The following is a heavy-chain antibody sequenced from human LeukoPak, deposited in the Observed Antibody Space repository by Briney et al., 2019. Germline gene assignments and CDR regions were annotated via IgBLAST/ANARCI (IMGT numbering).Heavy chain of an antibody. Sequence: GASVKVSCKASGYTFTSYGISWVRQAPGQGLEWMGWISAYNGNTNNAQKLQGRVTMTTDTSTSTAYMELRSLRSDDTAVYYCARDWSGDIVAATAFDYWGQGTLVTVSS. CDR2: ISAYNGNT. CDR3: ARDWSGDIVAATAFDY. CDR1: GYTFTSYG. D-gene: IGHD6-13*01. J-gene: IGHJ4*02. V-gene: IGHV1-18*04.